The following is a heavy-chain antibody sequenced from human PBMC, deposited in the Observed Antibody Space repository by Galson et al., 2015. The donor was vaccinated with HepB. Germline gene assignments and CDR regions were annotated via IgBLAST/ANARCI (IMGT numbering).Heavy chain of an antibody. CDR2: IKQDGSEK. V-gene: IGHV3-7*01. D-gene: IGHD3-16*01. J-gene: IGHJ4*02. CDR3: ARDRATGGTYFF. CDR1: GITFSSYW. Sequence: SLRLSCAASGITFSSYWMSWVRQAPGKGLEWVANIKQDGSEKYYVDSVKGRFTISRDNAKNSLFLQMNSLRAEDTAVYYCARDRATGGTYFFWGQGTLVTVSS.